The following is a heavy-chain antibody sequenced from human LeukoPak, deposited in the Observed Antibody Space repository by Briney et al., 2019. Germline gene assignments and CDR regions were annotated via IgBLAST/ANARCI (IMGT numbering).Heavy chain of an antibody. J-gene: IGHJ4*02. CDR3: ARDGYNSGYFDY. CDR1: GASISSGGYY. D-gene: IGHD5-24*01. V-gene: IGHV4-30-4*01. Sequence: SETLSLTCTVSGASISSGGYYWDWIRQPPGKGLEWIGYIYYSRSTSYSPSLKSRLTISVDTSKNQFSLKLSSVTAADTAVYYCARDGYNSGYFDYWGQGTLVTVSS. CDR2: IYYSRST.